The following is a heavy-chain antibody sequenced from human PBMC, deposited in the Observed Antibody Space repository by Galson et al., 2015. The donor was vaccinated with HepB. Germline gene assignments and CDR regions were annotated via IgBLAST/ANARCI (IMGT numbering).Heavy chain of an antibody. Sequence: SLRLSCAASGFTLSSYGMHWVRQAPGKGLEWVAVIWYDGSNKYYADSVKGRFTISRDNSKNTLYLQMNSLRAEDTAVYYCARERSVPAFDIWGQGTMVTVSS. CDR2: IWYDGSNK. J-gene: IGHJ3*02. D-gene: IGHD3-3*01. V-gene: IGHV3-33*01. CDR3: ARERSVPAFDI. CDR1: GFTLSSYG.